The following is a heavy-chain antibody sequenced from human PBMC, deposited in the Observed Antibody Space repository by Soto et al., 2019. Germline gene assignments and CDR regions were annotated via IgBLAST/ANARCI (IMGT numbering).Heavy chain of an antibody. V-gene: IGHV1-3*01. CDR1: GGAFSSYP. CDR2: INSANGNT. Sequence: ASVKVSCKASGGAFSSYPISWVRQGPGQRLEWMGWINSANGNTKYSQKFQGRATITRDTSASTAYMELSSLRSEDTAVYFCARGSSDWLPYFDYWGQGSLVTVSS. J-gene: IGHJ4*02. CDR3: ARGSSDWLPYFDY. D-gene: IGHD3-9*01.